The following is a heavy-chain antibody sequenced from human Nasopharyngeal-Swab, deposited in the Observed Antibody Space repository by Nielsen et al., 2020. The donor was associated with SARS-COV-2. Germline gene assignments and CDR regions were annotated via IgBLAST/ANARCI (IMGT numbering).Heavy chain of an antibody. CDR3: ARDLDGTVTPLGWFDP. CDR2: INPNSGGT. J-gene: IGHJ5*02. Sequence: ASVKVSCKASGYTFTGYYMHWVRQAPGQGLEWMGRINPNSGGTNYAQKFQGRVTMTRDTSISTAYMGLSRLRSDDTAVYYCARDLDGTVTPLGWFDPWGQGTLVTVSS. CDR1: GYTFTGYY. V-gene: IGHV1-2*06. D-gene: IGHD4-17*01.